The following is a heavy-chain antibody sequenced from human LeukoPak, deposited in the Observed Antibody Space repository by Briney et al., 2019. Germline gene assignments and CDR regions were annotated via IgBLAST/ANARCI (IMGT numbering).Heavy chain of an antibody. CDR2: ISGSSTYI. V-gene: IGHV3-21*06. CDR3: ARAPYDILTGYSPYYFDY. Sequence: NPGGSLRLSSAASGFSLSNYNMNWVRQAPGKGLEWVSSISGSSTYIYYADSVKGRFTISRDNAKNSLYLQMNSLRAEDTAVYYCARAPYDILTGYSPYYFDYWGQGTLVTVSS. D-gene: IGHD3-9*01. J-gene: IGHJ4*02. CDR1: GFSLSNYN.